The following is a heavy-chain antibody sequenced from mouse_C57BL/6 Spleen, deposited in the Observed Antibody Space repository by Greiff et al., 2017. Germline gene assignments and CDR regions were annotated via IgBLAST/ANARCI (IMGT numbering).Heavy chain of an antibody. CDR3: ARDAVSYWYFDV. V-gene: IGHV5-4*01. D-gene: IGHD6-1*01. CDR2: ISDGGSYT. CDR1: GFTFSSYA. J-gene: IGHJ1*03. Sequence: EVMLVESGGGLVKPGGSLKLSCAASGFTFSSYAMSWVRQTPEKRLEWVATISDGGSYTYYPDNVKGRFTISRDNAKNNLYLQMSHLKSEDTAMYYCARDAVSYWYFDVWGTGTTVTVSS.